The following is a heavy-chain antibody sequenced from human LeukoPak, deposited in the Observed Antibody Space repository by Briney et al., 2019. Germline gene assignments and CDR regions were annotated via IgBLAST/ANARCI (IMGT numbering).Heavy chain of an antibody. Sequence: SETLSLTCTVSGDSISSRSYYWGWIRQSPGKGLEWIGSIYYNGRTYYNPSLKSRVSISLDTSKNQFSLRLTSVTAADTAVYYCARDFYGSGSYYSFDPWGQGTLVTVS. CDR3: ARDFYGSGSYYSFDP. J-gene: IGHJ5*02. D-gene: IGHD3-10*01. CDR1: GDSISSRSYY. V-gene: IGHV4-39*07. CDR2: IYYNGRT.